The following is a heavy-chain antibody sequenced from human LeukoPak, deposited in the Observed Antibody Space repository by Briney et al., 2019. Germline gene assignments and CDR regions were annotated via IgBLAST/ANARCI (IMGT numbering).Heavy chain of an antibody. V-gene: IGHV3-66*01. Sequence: GGSLRLSCAASGFTVSSNYMSWVRQAPGKGLEWVSVIYSGGSTYYADSVKGRFTISRDNSKNTLYLQMNSLRAEDTAVYYCAREGDYDSSGPQQYYFDYWGQGTLVTVSS. D-gene: IGHD3-22*01. CDR2: IYSGGST. J-gene: IGHJ4*02. CDR1: GFTVSSNY. CDR3: AREGDYDSSGPQQYYFDY.